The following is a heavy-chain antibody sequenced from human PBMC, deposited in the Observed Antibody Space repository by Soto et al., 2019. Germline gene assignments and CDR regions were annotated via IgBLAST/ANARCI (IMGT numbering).Heavy chain of an antibody. V-gene: IGHV3-48*01. CDR3: ARHPERIAQIGWFDP. CDR1: GFTFSSYS. CDR2: ISSSSSTI. D-gene: IGHD6-13*01. Sequence: GGSLRLSCAASGFTFSSYSMNWVRQAPGKGLEWVSYISSSSSTIYYADSVKGRFTISRDNAKNSLYLQKNSMRADDSSVFYCARHPERIAQIGWFDPWGQGTLVTSPQ. J-gene: IGHJ5*02.